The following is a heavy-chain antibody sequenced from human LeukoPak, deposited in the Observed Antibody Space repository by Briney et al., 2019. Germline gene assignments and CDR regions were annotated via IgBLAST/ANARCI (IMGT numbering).Heavy chain of an antibody. CDR2: IKSKTDGGTT. J-gene: IGHJ4*02. CDR3: TTDPGYSSSCFEAHIFGY. D-gene: IGHD6-13*01. CDR1: GFTFSNAW. Sequence: GGSLRLSCAASGFTFSNAWMSWVRQAPGKGLEWVGRIKSKTDGGTTDYAAPVKGRFTISRDDSKNTLYLQMNSLKTEDTAVYYCTTDPGYSSSCFEAHIFGYWGQGTLVTVSS. V-gene: IGHV3-15*01.